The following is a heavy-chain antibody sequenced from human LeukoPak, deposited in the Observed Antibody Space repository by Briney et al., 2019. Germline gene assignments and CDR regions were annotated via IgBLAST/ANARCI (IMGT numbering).Heavy chain of an antibody. CDR1: GFTFSSYA. CDR2: IRAGGGTT. CDR3: AKDPNGDYIGTFDI. D-gene: IGHD4-17*01. Sequence: PGGSLRLSCAASGFTFSSYAMSWVRQAPGKGLQWVSGIRAGGGTTYYADSVKGRFTISRDSSKNTVYLQMNSLRAEDTAIYYCAKDPNGDYIGTFDIWGQGTMVTVSS. J-gene: IGHJ3*02. V-gene: IGHV3-23*01.